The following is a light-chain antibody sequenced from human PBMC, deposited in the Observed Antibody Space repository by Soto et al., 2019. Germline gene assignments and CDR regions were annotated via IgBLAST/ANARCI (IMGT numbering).Light chain of an antibody. J-gene: IGLJ1*01. CDR1: TGAVTSGYY. CDR2: STS. Sequence: QAVLTHEPSLTLSPGCTVTLTCASNTGAVTSGYYPNWFQQKPGQAPRALIYSTSKKHSWTPARFSGSLLGGKAALTLSCVQPEDEAEYYCLLYYGGAYVFATGTKATVL. V-gene: IGLV7-43*01. CDR3: LLYYGGAYV.